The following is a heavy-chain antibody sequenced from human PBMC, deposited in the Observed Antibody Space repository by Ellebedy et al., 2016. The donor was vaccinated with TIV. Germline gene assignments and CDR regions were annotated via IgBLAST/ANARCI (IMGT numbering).Heavy chain of an antibody. Sequence: GESLKISCAASAFTFSDYWMSWVRQAPGKGLEWVANIKQDGSEKWYMDSVKGRFTISRDNAQKSLYLQMSSLRAEDTAMYYCARDQGWANPGSTRFDYWGQGTLVIVSS. D-gene: IGHD3-10*01. J-gene: IGHJ4*03. CDR3: ARDQGWANPGSTRFDY. CDR2: IKQDGSEK. V-gene: IGHV3-7*01. CDR1: AFTFSDYW.